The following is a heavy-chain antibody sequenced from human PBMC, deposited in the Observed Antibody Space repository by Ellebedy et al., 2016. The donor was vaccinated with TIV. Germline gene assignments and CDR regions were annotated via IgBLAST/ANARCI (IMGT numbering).Heavy chain of an antibody. CDR2: IYPSDSFT. D-gene: IGHD3-16*01. Sequence: GESLKISCKGSGYRFTSYYISWVRQMPGKGLEWMGRIYPSDSFTKYSPSFQGHVTISPDKSNSTAYLQWRSLKASDTAMYYCARWPREGGIQLGPDPWGQGTLVTVSS. J-gene: IGHJ5*02. CDR3: ARWPREGGIQLGPDP. V-gene: IGHV5-10-1*01. CDR1: GYRFTSYY.